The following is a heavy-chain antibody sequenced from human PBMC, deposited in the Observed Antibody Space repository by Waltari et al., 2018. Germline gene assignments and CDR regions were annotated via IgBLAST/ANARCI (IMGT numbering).Heavy chain of an antibody. CDR2: IYTSGST. V-gene: IGHV4-4*07. J-gene: IGHJ4*02. D-gene: IGHD3-22*01. CDR3: ARENQPHYYYDSSGYDY. CDR1: GGSISSYY. Sequence: QVQLQESGPGLVKPSETLSLTCTVSGGSISSYYWSWIRQPAGKGLEWIGRIYTSGSTSYHPSLKSRVTMSGDTSKNQFSLKLSSVTAADTAVYYCARENQPHYYYDSSGYDYWGQGTLVTVSS.